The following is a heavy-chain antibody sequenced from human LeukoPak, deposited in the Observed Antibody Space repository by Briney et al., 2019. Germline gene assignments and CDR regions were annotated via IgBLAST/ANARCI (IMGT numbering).Heavy chain of an antibody. CDR3: AREIYGSGSYYNVGHMDV. CDR1: GYTFTSYY. J-gene: IGHJ6*03. CDR2: INPSGGST. V-gene: IGHV1-46*01. Sequence: ASVTVSCKASGYTFTSYYMHWVRQAPGQGLEWMGIINPSGGSTSYAQKFQGRVTMTRDTSTSTVYMELSSLRSEDTAVYYCAREIYGSGSYYNVGHMDVWGKGTTVTVSS. D-gene: IGHD3-10*01.